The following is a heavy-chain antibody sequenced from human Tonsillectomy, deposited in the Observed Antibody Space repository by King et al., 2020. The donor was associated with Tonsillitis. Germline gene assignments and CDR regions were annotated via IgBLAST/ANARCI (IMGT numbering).Heavy chain of an antibody. Sequence: LVQSGAEVKKPGASVKVSCKASGYTFTTYAMHWLRQAPGHRLEWMGWINAGNGNTKYSQTFQGRVTITRDTSASTAYMELSSLRSEDTAVYYCARDLRSSGWYVPGVGFDPWGQGTLVTVSS. CDR2: INAGNGNT. CDR1: GYTFTTYA. D-gene: IGHD6-19*01. CDR3: ARDLRSSGWYVPGVGFDP. J-gene: IGHJ5*02. V-gene: IGHV1-3*01.